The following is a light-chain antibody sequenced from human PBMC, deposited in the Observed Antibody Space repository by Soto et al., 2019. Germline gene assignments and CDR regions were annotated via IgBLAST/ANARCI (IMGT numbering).Light chain of an antibody. CDR3: QQYYSTPPT. CDR2: WAS. CDR1: QSVLYSSNNKNY. J-gene: IGKJ2*01. V-gene: IGKV4-1*01. Sequence: DIVMTQSPDSLAVSLGERATINCKSSQSVLYSSNNKNYLAWYQQKPGHPPKLLIYWASTRESGVPDRFSGSGSGTDFTLNISSLQAEDVAVYYCQQYYSTPPTFGQGTKLEIK.